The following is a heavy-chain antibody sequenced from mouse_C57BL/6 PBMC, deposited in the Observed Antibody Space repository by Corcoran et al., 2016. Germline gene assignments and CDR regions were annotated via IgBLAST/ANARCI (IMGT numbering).Heavy chain of an antibody. D-gene: IGHD2-3*01. V-gene: IGHV1-26*01. Sequence: EVQLQQSGPELVKPGASVKISCKASGYTFTDYYMNWVKQSHGKSLEWIGDINPNNGGTSYNQKFKGKATLTVDKSSSTAYMELRSLTSEDSAVYYCAHIPHYDGYYPAWFAYWGQGTLVTVSA. CDR2: INPNNGGT. CDR3: AHIPHYDGYYPAWFAY. CDR1: GYTFTDYY. J-gene: IGHJ3*01.